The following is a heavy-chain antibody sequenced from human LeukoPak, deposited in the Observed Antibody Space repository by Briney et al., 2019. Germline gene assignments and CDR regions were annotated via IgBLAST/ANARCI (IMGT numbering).Heavy chain of an antibody. D-gene: IGHD3-10*01. Sequence: GGSLRLSCAASGFTFSSYAMHWVRQAPGKGLEWVAVISYDGSNKYYADSVKGRFTISRDNSKNTLYLQMNSLRAEDTAVYYCARDQGATLVRGVTPYLDYWGQGTLVSVSS. J-gene: IGHJ4*02. CDR2: ISYDGSNK. V-gene: IGHV3-30*04. CDR3: ARDQGATLVRGVTPYLDY. CDR1: GFTFSSYA.